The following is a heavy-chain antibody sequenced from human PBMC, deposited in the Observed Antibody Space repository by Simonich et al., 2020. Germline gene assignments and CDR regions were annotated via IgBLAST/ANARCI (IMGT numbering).Heavy chain of an antibody. D-gene: IGHD2-15*01. CDR3: ARDLPLGYCSGGSCYSGAFDI. CDR2: ILYEGSNK. Sequence: QVQLVESGGGVVQPGRSLRLSCAASGFTFSSYDMHWVRQAPGMGLVCVAVILYEGSNKNYAASVKGRFTISRDNAKDTLYLQMNSLRAEDTAVYYCARDLPLGYCSGGSCYSGAFDIWGQGTMVTVSS. V-gene: IGHV3-30*07. CDR1: GFTFSSYD. J-gene: IGHJ3*02.